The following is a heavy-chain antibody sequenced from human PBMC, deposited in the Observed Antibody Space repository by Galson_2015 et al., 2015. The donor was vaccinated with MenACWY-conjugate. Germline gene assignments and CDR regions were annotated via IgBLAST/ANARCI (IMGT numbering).Heavy chain of an antibody. Sequence: QSGAAAKKPGESPLISCTASGYNFLPCRIGWVRQAPGQGLERVALFSPFGSKTRYRPAFEGRVTISADNSITTAYLQWNSLQASDTAMYYCARHPPGGRGMDVWGQGTTVTVSS. D-gene: IGHD1-26*01. CDR1: GYNFLPCR. J-gene: IGHJ6*02. CDR3: ARHPPGGRGMDV. V-gene: IGHV5-51*01. CDR2: FSPFGSKT.